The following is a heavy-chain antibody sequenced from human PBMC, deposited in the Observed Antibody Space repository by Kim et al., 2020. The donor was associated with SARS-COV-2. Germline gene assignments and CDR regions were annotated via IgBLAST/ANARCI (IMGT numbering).Heavy chain of an antibody. CDR3: AKGRGYCTITSCLRYWY. J-gene: IGHJ2*01. V-gene: IGHV3-30*18. Sequence: GGSLRLSCAASGFTFSSYGMHWVRQAPGKGLEWVAVISYDGSNKYYADSVKGRFTISRDNSKNTLYLQMNSLRADDTAVYYCAKGRGYCTITSCLRYWY. CDR1: GFTFSSYG. D-gene: IGHD2-2*01. CDR2: ISYDGSNK.